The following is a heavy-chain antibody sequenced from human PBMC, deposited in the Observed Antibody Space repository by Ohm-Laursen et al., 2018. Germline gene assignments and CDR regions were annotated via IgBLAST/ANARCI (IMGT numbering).Heavy chain of an antibody. V-gene: IGHV1-69*13. D-gene: IGHD2-8*02. CDR3: GIVLVPTAIDYYYRLDI. Sequence: GASVKVSCNASGGSLNNYAVSWVRQAPGHGLEWIGGILPLFDIIDYAQKFQERVTLAADESTGTAYMNLSGLRSDDTAVYYCGIVLVPTAIDYYYRLDIWGQGTTVIVSS. CDR1: GGSLNNYA. CDR2: ILPLFDII. J-gene: IGHJ6*02.